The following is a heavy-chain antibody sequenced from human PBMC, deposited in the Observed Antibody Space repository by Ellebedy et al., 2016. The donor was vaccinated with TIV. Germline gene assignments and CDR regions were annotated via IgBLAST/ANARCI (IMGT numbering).Heavy chain of an antibody. CDR1: GHTFTSDG. V-gene: IGHV1-18*04. CDR3: ARGITGPVDLGY. CDR2: INTYNGNT. J-gene: IGHJ4*02. D-gene: IGHD1-1*01. Sequence: AASVKVSCKASGHTFTSDGFGWVRQAPGQGLEWMGWINTYNGNTNYAKSFQGRVTMTTDTPTNTAYLDLRSLRPDDTAVYYCARGITGPVDLGYWGQGTLVNVSS.